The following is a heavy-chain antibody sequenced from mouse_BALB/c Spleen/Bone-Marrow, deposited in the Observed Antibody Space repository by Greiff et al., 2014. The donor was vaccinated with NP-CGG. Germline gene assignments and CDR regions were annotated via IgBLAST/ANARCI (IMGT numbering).Heavy chain of an antibody. J-gene: IGHJ1*01. V-gene: IGHV14-3*02. CDR1: GFNIKDTY. Sequence: VQLKQSGAELVKPGASVKSSCTASGFNIKDTYLHWVKQRPEQGLEWIGRIDPANGNTKYDPKFQGKATITADTASNTAYLQLSSLTSEDTAVYYCASYRYAWYFDVWGAGTTVTVSS. CDR2: IDPANGNT. CDR3: ASYRYAWYFDV. D-gene: IGHD2-14*01.